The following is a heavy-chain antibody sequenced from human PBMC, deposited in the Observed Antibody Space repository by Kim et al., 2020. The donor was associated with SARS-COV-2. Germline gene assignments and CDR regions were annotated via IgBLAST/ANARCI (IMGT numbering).Heavy chain of an antibody. Sequence: SVKVSCKASGGTFSSYAISWVRQAPGQGLEWMGGIIPIFGTANYAQKFQGRVTITADESTSTAYMELSSLRSEDTAVYYCAEGITPGMSPYHSYGYDIPNFSFDYWGQGTLVTVSS. CDR3: AEGITPGMSPYHSYGYDIPNFSFDY. CDR1: GGTFSSYA. V-gene: IGHV1-69*13. J-gene: IGHJ4*02. D-gene: IGHD5-18*01. CDR2: IIPIFGTA.